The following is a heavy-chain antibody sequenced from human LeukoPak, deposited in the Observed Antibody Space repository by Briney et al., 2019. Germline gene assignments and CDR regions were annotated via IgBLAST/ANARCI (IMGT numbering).Heavy chain of an antibody. CDR1: GFTFSRYG. CDR2: ISSSGVGR. V-gene: IGHV3-48*03. J-gene: IGHJ6*01. Sequence: PGGSLRLSCAASGFTFSRYGMNWVRQAPGKGLEGVSLISSSGVGRYYADSVKGRFTISRDNAKNSLYLHMNSLRADDTGIYYCARGAVAGGYY. CDR3: ARGAVAGGYY. D-gene: IGHD6-19*01.